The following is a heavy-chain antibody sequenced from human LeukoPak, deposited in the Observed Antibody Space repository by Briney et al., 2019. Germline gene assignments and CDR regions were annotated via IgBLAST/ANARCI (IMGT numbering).Heavy chain of an antibody. D-gene: IGHD1-26*01. V-gene: IGHV4-31*03. J-gene: IGHJ4*02. CDR3: ARDGKGGPRFDY. CDR2: IYYSGCT. CDR1: GGSISSGGYY. Sequence: SETLSLTCTVSGGSISSGGYYWSWIRQHPGKGLEWIGYIYYSGCTYYNPSLKSRVTISVDTSKNQFSLKLSSVTAADTAVYYCARDGKGGPRFDYWGQGTLVTVSS.